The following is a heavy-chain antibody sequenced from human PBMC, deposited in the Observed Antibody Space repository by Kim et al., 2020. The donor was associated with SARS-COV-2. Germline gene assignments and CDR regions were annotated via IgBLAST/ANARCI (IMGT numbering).Heavy chain of an antibody. CDR3: ARDCVYSSSWFASWFDP. Sequence: ASVKVSCKASGYTFTSDYMHWVRQAPGQGLEWMGIINPSGGSTSYAQKFQGRVTMTRDTSTSTVYMELSSLRSEDTAVYYCARDCVYSSSWFASWFDPWGQGTLVTVSS. CDR2: INPSGGST. D-gene: IGHD6-13*01. J-gene: IGHJ5*02. V-gene: IGHV1-46*01. CDR1: GYTFTSDY.